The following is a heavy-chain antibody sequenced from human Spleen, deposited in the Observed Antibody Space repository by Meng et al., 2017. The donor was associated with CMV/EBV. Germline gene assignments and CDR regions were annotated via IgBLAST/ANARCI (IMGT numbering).Heavy chain of an antibody. Sequence: KASGYTVTNYYRHCGRQAPGQGLEWMGIIHPSGSSTSYAQKCQGRVTMTRDTSTTTVYMELSRLRSEATAVYYCTSDFSGSAPSGFDYWGQGTLVTVSS. D-gene: IGHD3-10*01. CDR1: GYTVTNYY. CDR2: IHPSGSST. J-gene: IGHJ4*02. V-gene: IGHV1-46*01. CDR3: TSDFSGSAPSGFDY.